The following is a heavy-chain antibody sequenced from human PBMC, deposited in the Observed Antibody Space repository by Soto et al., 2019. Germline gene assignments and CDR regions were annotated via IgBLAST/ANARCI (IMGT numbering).Heavy chain of an antibody. CDR2: ISYDGSNK. D-gene: IGHD3-22*01. Sequence: PGGSLRLSCAASGFTFSSYGMHWVRQAPGKGLEWVAVISYDGSNKYYADSVKGRFTISRDNSKNTLYLQMNSLRAEDTAVYYCAKSMIVVVPALDYWGQGTLVTVSS. J-gene: IGHJ4*02. CDR1: GFTFSSYG. V-gene: IGHV3-30*18. CDR3: AKSMIVVVPALDY.